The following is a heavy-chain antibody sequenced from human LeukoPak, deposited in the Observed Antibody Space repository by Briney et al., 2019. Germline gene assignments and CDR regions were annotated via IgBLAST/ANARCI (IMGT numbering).Heavy chain of an antibody. J-gene: IGHJ5*02. D-gene: IGHD1-26*01. CDR2: ISPNSGGT. CDR3: AREVQIVGATYRKPYNWFDP. CDR1: GYTFTGYY. V-gene: IGHV1-2*02. Sequence: ASVKVSCKASGYTFTGYYMHWVRQAPGQGLEWMGWISPNSGGTNYAQKFQGRVTMTRDTSISTAYMELSRLRSDDTAVYYCAREVQIVGATYRKPYNWFDPWGQGTLVTVSS.